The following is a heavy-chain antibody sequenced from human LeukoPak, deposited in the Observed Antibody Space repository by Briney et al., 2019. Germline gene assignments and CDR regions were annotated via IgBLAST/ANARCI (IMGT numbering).Heavy chain of an antibody. CDR2: IYHSGSN. D-gene: IGHD4-17*01. V-gene: IGHV4-4*02. CDR3: ARALTTVTQYYFDY. J-gene: IGHJ4*02. CDR1: GGSISRSNW. Sequence: TSGNLSCTCAVSGGSISRSNWWRWVRQPPGKGLGWIGEIYHSGSNNYNPSLKSRVNRSVDKPKNQFSLKLSSVTAADTAVYYCARALTTVTQYYFDYWGQGTLVTVSS.